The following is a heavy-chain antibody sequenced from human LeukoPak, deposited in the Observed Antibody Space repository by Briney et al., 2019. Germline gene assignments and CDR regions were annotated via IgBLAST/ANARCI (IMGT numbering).Heavy chain of an antibody. V-gene: IGHV3-49*04. D-gene: IGHD5-24*01. CDR3: TRDLEMATIDSY. Sequence: GGSLRLSCTASGFTFGDYAMSWVRQAPGKGLEWVGFIRSKAYGGTTEYAASVKGRFTISRDDSKSIAYLQMNSLKTEDTAVYYCTRDLEMATIDSYWGQGTLVTVSS. J-gene: IGHJ4*02. CDR1: GFTFGDYA. CDR2: IRSKAYGGTT.